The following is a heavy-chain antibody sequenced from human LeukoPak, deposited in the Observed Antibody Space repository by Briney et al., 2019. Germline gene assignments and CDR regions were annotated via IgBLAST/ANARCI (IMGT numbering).Heavy chain of an antibody. Sequence: GGSLRLSCAVSGFTVSSIYMSWVRQAPGKGLEWVSSIYSDGNTYYADSVKGRFTISRDSSRNTLYLQMNSLRVEDTAVYYCAKQGYYDSSGTPDYWGQGTLVTVSS. J-gene: IGHJ4*02. CDR3: AKQGYYDSSGTPDY. CDR2: IYSDGNT. D-gene: IGHD3-22*01. V-gene: IGHV3-53*01. CDR1: GFTVSSIY.